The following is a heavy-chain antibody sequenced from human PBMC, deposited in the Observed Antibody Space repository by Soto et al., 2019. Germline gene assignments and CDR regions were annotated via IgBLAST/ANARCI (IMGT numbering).Heavy chain of an antibody. CDR1: GYTFTTYY. D-gene: IGHD3-10*01. CDR2: INPTDGGT. CDR3: AICTVPGIGSGDVFDI. V-gene: IGHV1-46*01. Sequence: QVQLVQSGAEVKKPGASVKISCKASGYTFTTYYMHWVRQAPGQSLEWMGIINPTDGGTTNAQRFQGRVTMTRDTSTSTVYMDLSRLRSEDTAVYYWAICTVPGIGSGDVFDIWGQGTLVTVSS. J-gene: IGHJ3*02.